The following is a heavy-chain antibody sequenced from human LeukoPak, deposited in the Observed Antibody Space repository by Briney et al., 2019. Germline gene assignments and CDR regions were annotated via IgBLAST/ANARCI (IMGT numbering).Heavy chain of an antibody. CDR1: GGTFSSYA. Sequence: ASVKVSCKASGGTFSSYAISWVRQAPGQGLEWMGGIIPIFGTANYAQKFQGRVTITADESTSTAYMELSSLRSEDTAVYYCATWDTVENFDYWGQGTLVTVSS. CDR3: ATWDTVENFDY. D-gene: IGHD4-23*01. J-gene: IGHJ4*02. V-gene: IGHV1-69*13. CDR2: IIPIFGTA.